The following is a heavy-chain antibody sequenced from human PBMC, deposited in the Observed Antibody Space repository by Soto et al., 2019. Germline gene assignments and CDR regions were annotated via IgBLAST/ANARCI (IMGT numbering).Heavy chain of an antibody. CDR1: GDSISSNNW. D-gene: IGHD6-13*01. CDR2: VYHSGTT. V-gene: IGHV4-4*02. CDR3: ARVAVVAAAGSWFDP. J-gene: IGHJ5*02. Sequence: SETLSLTCAVSGDSISSNNWWSWVRQAPGKGLEWIGEVYHSGTTTYNPSLKSRVTLSVDKSKNRFSLKMSSVTAADTAVYYCARVAVVAAAGSWFDPWGQGTLVTVSS.